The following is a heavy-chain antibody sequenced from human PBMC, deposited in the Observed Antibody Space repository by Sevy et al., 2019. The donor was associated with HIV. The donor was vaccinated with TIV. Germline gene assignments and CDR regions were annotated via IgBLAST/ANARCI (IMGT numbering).Heavy chain of an antibody. CDR2: IYYSGST. Sequence: SETLSLTCTVSGGSISSYYWSWIWQPPGKGLEWIGYIYYSGSTNYNPSLKSRVTISVDTSKNQFSLKLSSVTAADTAVYYCASTYYYDSSGYYPTNENYYYYGMDVWGQGTTVTVSS. J-gene: IGHJ6*02. V-gene: IGHV4-59*01. D-gene: IGHD3-22*01. CDR1: GGSISSYY. CDR3: ASTYYYDSSGYYPTNENYYYYGMDV.